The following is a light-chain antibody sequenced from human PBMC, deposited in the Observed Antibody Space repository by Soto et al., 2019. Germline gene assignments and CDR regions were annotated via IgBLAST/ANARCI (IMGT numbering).Light chain of an antibody. V-gene: IGKV3-15*01. CDR1: QSVSSN. J-gene: IGKJ1*01. Sequence: EIVMTQSPATLSVSPGERATLSCRASQSVSSNLAWYQQKPGQAPRLLLYGASTRATGIPARFSGSGSGTEFNLTVSSLQSEDFAVPYRQQYNSWPPWTFGQGTKVEIK. CDR2: GAS. CDR3: QQYNSWPPWT.